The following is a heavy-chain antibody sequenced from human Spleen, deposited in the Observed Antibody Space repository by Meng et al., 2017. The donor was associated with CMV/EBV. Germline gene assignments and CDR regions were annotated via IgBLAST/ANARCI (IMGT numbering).Heavy chain of an antibody. CDR2: INHSGST. V-gene: IGHV4-34*01. CDR3: ARDRGYYDILTGYNPGAFDI. J-gene: IGHJ3*02. Sequence: SETLSLTCAVYGGSFSGYYWTWIRQPPGKGLGWIGEINHSGSTNYNPSLKSRVTISVDTSKNQFSLKLSSVTAADTAVYYCARDRGYYDILTGYNPGAFDIWGQGTMVTVSS. D-gene: IGHD3-9*01. CDR1: GGSFSGYY.